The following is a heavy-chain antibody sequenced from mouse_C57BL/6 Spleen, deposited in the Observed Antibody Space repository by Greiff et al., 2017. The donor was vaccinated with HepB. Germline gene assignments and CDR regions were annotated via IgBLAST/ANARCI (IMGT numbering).Heavy chain of an antibody. D-gene: IGHD4-1*01. J-gene: IGHJ2*01. CDR3: TRLGRYYFDY. CDR2: ISSGGDYI. Sequence: EVMLVESGEGLVKPGGSLKLSCAASGFTFSSYAMSWVRQTPEKRLEWVAYISSGGDYIYYADTVKGRFTISRDNARNPLYLQMSSLKSEDTAMYYCTRLGRYYFDYWGQGTTLTVSS. V-gene: IGHV5-9-1*02. CDR1: GFTFSSYA.